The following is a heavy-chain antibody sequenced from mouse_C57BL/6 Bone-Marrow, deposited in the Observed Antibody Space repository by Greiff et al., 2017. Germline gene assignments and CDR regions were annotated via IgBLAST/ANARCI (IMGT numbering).Heavy chain of an antibody. J-gene: IGHJ2*01. CDR2: IRNKANGYTT. Sequence: DVKLVESGGGLVQPGGSLSLSCAASGFTFTDYYMSWVRQPPGKALGWLGFIRNKANGYTTEYSASVKGRFTISRDNSRSILYLQMNALRAEDSATYCCERRLGRDYWGQGTTLTVSS. V-gene: IGHV7-3*01. CDR1: GFTFTDYY. D-gene: IGHD4-1*01. CDR3: ERRLGRDY.